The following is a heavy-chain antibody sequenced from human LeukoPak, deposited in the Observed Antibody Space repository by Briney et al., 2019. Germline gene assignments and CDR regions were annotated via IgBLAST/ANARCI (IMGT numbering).Heavy chain of an antibody. J-gene: IGHJ6*02. D-gene: IGHD6-19*01. CDR3: ARDRRVAVAGAGFLSGYYYYYGMDV. CDR2: LYSGGNT. Sequence: GGSLRLSCVVSGFTVSSNYMSWVRQAPGKGLEWVSVLYSGGNTYHADSVKGRFTISRDNSKNTLYLQMNSLRAEDTAVYYCARDRRVAVAGAGFLSGYYYYYGMDVWGQGTTVTVSS. CDR1: GFTVSSNY. V-gene: IGHV3-53*01.